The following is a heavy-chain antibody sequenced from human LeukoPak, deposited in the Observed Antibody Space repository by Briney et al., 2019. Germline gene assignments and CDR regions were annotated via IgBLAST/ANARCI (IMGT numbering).Heavy chain of an antibody. CDR1: GYTFTSYD. D-gene: IGHD2-2*01. Sequence: ASVKVSCKASGYTFTSYDINWVRQATGQGLEWMGWISAYNGNTNYAQKLQGRVTMTTDTSTSTAYMELRSLRSDDTAVYYCAREDIVVVPAATYYYYGMDVWGQGTTVTVSS. J-gene: IGHJ6*02. CDR3: AREDIVVVPAATYYYYGMDV. CDR2: ISAYNGNT. V-gene: IGHV1-18*01.